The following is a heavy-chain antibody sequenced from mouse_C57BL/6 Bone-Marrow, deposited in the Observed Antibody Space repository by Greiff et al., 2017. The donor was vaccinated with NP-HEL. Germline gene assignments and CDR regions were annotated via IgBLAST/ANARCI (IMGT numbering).Heavy chain of an antibody. CDR3: ARAYGSRYFDF. CDR2: INPNSGYT. J-gene: IGHJ2*01. V-gene: IGHV1-7*01. D-gene: IGHD1-1*01. CDR1: GYTFTSYW. Sequence: QVQLQQSGAELAKPGASVKLSCKASGYTFTSYWMHWVNQRPGPGLEWIGYINPNSGYTKYNQKFKDKATLTADKSSSTAYMQLSSLTYEDSAVYYCARAYGSRYFDFWGQGTTLTVSS.